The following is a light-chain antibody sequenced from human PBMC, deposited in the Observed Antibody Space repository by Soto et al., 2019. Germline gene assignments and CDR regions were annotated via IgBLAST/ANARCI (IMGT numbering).Light chain of an antibody. Sequence: EFVLTQSPGTLSLSPGERATLSCRASQSVSSTFLVWYQQKLGQPPRLLIYGASTRGTGIPDRFSGSGSGTDFTLTISRLEPEDFAVYYCQHYGSSPPLTFGGGTKVEIK. CDR1: QSVSSTF. CDR2: GAS. V-gene: IGKV3-20*01. CDR3: QHYGSSPPLT. J-gene: IGKJ4*01.